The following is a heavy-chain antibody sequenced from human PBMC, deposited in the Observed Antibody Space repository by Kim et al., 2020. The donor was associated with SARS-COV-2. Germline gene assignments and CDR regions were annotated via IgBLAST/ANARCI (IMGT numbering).Heavy chain of an antibody. CDR2: IYSGGST. D-gene: IGHD1-26*01. V-gene: IGHV3-66*01. CDR1: GFTVSSNY. Sequence: GGSLRLSCAASGFTVSSNYMSWVRQAPGKGLEWVSVIYSGGSTYYADSVKGRFTISRDNSKNTLYLQMNSLRAEDTAVYYCARVVSYLPNAFDIWGQGTMVTVSS. J-gene: IGHJ3*02. CDR3: ARVVSYLPNAFDI.